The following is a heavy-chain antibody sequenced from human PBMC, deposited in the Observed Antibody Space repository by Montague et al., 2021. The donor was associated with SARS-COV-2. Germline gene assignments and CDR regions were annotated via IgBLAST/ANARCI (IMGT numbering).Heavy chain of an antibody. Sequence: SETLSLTCAVSDGSISSPNWWNWVRQPPGKGLEWIGEIYYTGNTNYNPSLKSRVTIFIDKSKNHFSLQLSSVTAADTAVYYCARGGTYHYGMDVWGQGTTVAVYS. D-gene: IGHD3-16*01. CDR2: IYYTGNT. J-gene: IGHJ6*02. CDR1: DGSISSPNW. CDR3: ARGGTYHYGMDV. V-gene: IGHV4-4*02.